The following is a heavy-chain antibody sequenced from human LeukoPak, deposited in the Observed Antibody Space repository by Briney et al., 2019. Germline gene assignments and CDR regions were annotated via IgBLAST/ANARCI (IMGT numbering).Heavy chain of an antibody. CDR2: IYSGGST. J-gene: IGHJ3*02. Sequence: GGSLRLSCAASGFTVSSNYMSWVRQAPGKGLEWVSVIYSGGSTYYADSVKGRFTISRDNSKNTLYLQMNSLRAEDTAVYYCARGELRLGDALDIWGQGTMVTVSS. D-gene: IGHD1-7*01. CDR1: GFTVSSNY. CDR3: ARGELRLGDALDI. V-gene: IGHV3-66*02.